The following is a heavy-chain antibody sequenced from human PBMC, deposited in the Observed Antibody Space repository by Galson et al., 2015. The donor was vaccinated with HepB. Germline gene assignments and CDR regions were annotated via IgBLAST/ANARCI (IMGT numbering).Heavy chain of an antibody. V-gene: IGHV3-23*01. D-gene: IGHD3-22*01. Sequence: SLRLSCAASGFTFSSYAMSWVRQAPGKGLEWVSAISGSGGSTYYADSVKGRFTISRDNSKNALYLQMSSLRAEDTAVYYCVKGADDSSGYEYYFDYWGQGTLVTVSS. CDR2: ISGSGGST. CDR3: VKGADDSSGYEYYFDY. CDR1: GFTFSSYA. J-gene: IGHJ4*02.